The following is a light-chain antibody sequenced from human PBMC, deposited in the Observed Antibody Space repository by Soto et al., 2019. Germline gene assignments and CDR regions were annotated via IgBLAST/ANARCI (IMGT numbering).Light chain of an antibody. CDR1: SSDVGXXXX. CDR3: CSYAGSYTPV. V-gene: IGLV2-11*01. CDR2: DVS. Sequence: QSALTQPRSVSGXPXQSXXXXCXXXSSDVGXXXXVSWXQQHPGKAXKLMIYDVSKRPSGVPDRFSGSKSGNTASLTISGLQAEDEADYYCCSYAGSYTPVFGGGTKLTVL. J-gene: IGLJ2*01.